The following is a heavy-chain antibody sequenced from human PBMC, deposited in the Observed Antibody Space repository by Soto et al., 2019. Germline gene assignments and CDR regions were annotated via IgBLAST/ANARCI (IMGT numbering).Heavy chain of an antibody. V-gene: IGHV5-51*01. J-gene: IGHJ4*02. CDR1: GYSFTSFW. CDR2: IYPGDFDT. CDR3: ARRLSPLDPYHFDY. Sequence: GESLKISCKGSGYSFTSFWIAWVRQMPGKGLEWMGIIYPGDFDTRYSPSFQGQVTISADKSINTAYLQWSSLKASDTAMYYCARRLSPLDPYHFDYWGQGTLVTVSS.